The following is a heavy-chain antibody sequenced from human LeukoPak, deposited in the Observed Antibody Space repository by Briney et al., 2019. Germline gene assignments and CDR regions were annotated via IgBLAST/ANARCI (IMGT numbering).Heavy chain of an antibody. CDR1: GSTLSELW. J-gene: IGHJ4*02. CDR2: IKQDGREK. CDR3: ARGVDSAIDW. Sequence: GGSLRLSCAASGSTLSELWMNWVRQAPGKGLEWVANIKQDGREKNYVDSVKGRFTISRDNAKNSAYLQMNNLRVDDTAVYYCARGVDSAIDWWGQGTLVTVSS. D-gene: IGHD3-9*01. V-gene: IGHV3-7*02.